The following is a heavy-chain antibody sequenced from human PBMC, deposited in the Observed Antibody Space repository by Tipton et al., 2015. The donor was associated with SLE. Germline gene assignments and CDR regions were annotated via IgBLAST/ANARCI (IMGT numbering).Heavy chain of an antibody. CDR3: ARKWDI. Sequence: GSLRLSCTVSGGSFSDDYWSWVRQSPGKGLEYIGEINQSGSTFYNPSLKSRVTLSLETSKNQFSLRLNSVTAADTAVYYCARKWDIWGQGTMVTVSS. J-gene: IGHJ3*02. CDR2: INQSGST. D-gene: IGHD2-8*01. V-gene: IGHV4-34*01. CDR1: GGSFSDDY.